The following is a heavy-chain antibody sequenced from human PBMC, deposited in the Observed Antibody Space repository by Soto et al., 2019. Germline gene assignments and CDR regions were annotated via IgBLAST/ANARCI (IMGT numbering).Heavy chain of an antibody. V-gene: IGHV1-3*01. CDR3: ARGRGIASAGSY. J-gene: IGHJ4*01. Sequence: QVQLVQSGAAVKTPGASVKVSCKASGYTFTSYAMHWVRQAPVQRLEWMGWINAGNGNTKYSQKYQDKVTITRDTARSTGYIERSSLRSEDTAVDLWARGRGIASAGSYGSHGTLVVVA. CDR1: GYTFTSYA. CDR2: INAGNGNT. D-gene: IGHD6-13*01.